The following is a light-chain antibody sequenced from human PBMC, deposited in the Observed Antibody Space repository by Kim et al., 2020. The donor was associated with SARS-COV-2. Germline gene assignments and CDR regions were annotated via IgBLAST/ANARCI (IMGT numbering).Light chain of an antibody. CDR3: SSYGGNNNWV. CDR1: GRYVGSYNH. J-gene: IGLJ3*02. Sequence: GHSLPIACPGTGRYVGSYNHVSWYQQHPGKAPQLLIYEVSKWPSGVPDRVSGSQSGNTAPLTVSRLQADDEANYYCSSYGGNNNWVFGGGTQLTVL. CDR2: EVS. V-gene: IGLV2-8*01.